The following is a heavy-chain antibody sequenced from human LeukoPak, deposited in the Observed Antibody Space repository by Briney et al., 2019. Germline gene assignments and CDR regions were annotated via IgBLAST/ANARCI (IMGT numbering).Heavy chain of an antibody. D-gene: IGHD2/OR15-2a*01. CDR3: AKTPPPWTFGGMDV. CDR1: GFTFSSYA. J-gene: IGHJ6*02. Sequence: GGSLRLSCAASGFTFSSYAMSWVRQAPGKGPEWVSAISGSGGSTYYADSVKGRFTISRDNSKNTLYLQMNSLRAEDTAVYYCAKTPPPWTFGGMDVWGQGTTVTVSS. V-gene: IGHV3-23*01. CDR2: ISGSGGST.